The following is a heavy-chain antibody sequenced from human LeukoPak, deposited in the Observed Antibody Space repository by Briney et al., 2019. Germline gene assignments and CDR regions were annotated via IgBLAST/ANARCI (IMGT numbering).Heavy chain of an antibody. CDR1: GFTFSNYW. D-gene: IGHD3-3*01. Sequence: PPGGSLRLSCAASGFTFSNYWMHWVRQAPGKGLEWVANIKQDGSEIYYVASVKGRFSISRDNARNSVYLQMNSLRAEDTAVYYCARALSAWGQGTLVTVSS. J-gene: IGHJ4*02. CDR3: ARALSA. CDR2: IKQDGSEI. V-gene: IGHV3-7*03.